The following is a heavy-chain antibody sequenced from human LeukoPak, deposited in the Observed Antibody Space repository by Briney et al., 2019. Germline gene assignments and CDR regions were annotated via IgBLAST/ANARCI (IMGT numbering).Heavy chain of an antibody. CDR3: ANRGYSYGHYYFDY. CDR1: GFTFSSYG. D-gene: IGHD5-18*01. CDR2: ISYDGSNK. J-gene: IGHJ4*02. Sequence: PGRSLRLSCAASGFTFSSYGTHWVRQAPGKGLEWVAVISYDGSNKYYADSVKGRFTISRDNSKNTLYLQMNSLRAEDTAVYYCANRGYSYGHYYFDYWGQGTLVTVSS. V-gene: IGHV3-30*18.